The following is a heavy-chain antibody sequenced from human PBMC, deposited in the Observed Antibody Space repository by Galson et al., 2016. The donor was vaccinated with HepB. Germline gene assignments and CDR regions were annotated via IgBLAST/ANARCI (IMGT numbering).Heavy chain of an antibody. CDR2: IHHSGTT. CDR3: AGEYSSSPGY. Sequence: LSLTCTVSGDSIISDTYHWGWIRQPPGKGLEWLGSIHHSGTTYYNPSLRSRVTISVDTSRNQFSLRLSSVTAADTAVYYCAGEYSSSPGYWGRGALVTVSS. V-gene: IGHV4-39*01. D-gene: IGHD6-6*01. J-gene: IGHJ4*02. CDR1: GDSIISDTYH.